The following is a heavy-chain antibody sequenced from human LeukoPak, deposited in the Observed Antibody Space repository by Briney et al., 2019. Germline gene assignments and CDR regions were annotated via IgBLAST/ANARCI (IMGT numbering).Heavy chain of an antibody. CDR2: LTGSGVTT. CDR3: AKHIVGETVGWDAFDI. J-gene: IGHJ3*02. V-gene: IGHV3-23*01. Sequence: GGSLRLSCAASGFSFSTYAMSWVRQAPGKGLEWVSCLTGSGVTTYYADSVKGRFTISRDNSKNTLYLHMNSLRVDDTAVYYCAKHIVGETVGWDAFDIWGQGTMGTVSS. D-gene: IGHD1-26*01. CDR1: GFSFSTYA.